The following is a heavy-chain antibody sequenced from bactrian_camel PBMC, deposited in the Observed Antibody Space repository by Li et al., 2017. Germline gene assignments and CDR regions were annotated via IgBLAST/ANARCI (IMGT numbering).Heavy chain of an antibody. CDR2: TYLRGGST. D-gene: IGHD1*01. V-gene: IGHV3S1*01. CDR1: KPAFSSDC. CDR3: AAGYEERRLWLGYVCWTPKADFAY. J-gene: IGHJ6*01. Sequence: HVQLVESGGGSVQAGGSLTLSCAVRKPAFSSDCLGWIRLPPGKEREGVAATYLRGGSTYYADSVKGRFTISRDNTNNTLYLQMDNLVTEDTGRYYCAAGYEERRLWLGYVCWTPKADFAYWGQGTQVTVS.